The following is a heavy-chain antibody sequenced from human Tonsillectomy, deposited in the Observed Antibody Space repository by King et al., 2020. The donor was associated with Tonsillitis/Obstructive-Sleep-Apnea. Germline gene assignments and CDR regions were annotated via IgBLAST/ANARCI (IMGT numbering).Heavy chain of an antibody. CDR2: IYYTGST. CDR3: AIVGEHSALAM. CDR1: GDSISSYY. V-gene: IGHV4-59*01. Sequence: PLQESGPGLVKPSETLSLTCTVSGDSISSYYWNWIRQPPGKGLEWIGYIYYTGSTNYKSSLKSRVTISIDASKKQFSLKLRSVTAADTAVYYLAIVGEHSALAMWGQGPMVTVSS. J-gene: IGHJ3*02. D-gene: IGHD1/OR15-1a*01.